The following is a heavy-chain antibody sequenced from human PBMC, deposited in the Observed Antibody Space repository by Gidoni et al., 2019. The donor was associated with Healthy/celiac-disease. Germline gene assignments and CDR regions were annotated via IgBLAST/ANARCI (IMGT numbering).Heavy chain of an antibody. V-gene: IGHV3-7*05. CDR3: ARDGAAAAGYYGMDV. CDR1: VFTLSSYW. CDR2: IKQDGSEK. J-gene: IGHJ6*02. Sequence: EVQLVESGGGLVQPGGSLRLSCAASVFTLSSYWLSWVRQAPGKGLEWVANIKQDGSEKYYVDSVKGRFTISRDNAKNSLYLQMNSLRAEDTAVYYCARDGAAAAGYYGMDVWGQGTTVTVSS. D-gene: IGHD6-13*01.